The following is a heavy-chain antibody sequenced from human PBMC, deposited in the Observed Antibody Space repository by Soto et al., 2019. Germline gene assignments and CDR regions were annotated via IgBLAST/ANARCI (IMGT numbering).Heavy chain of an antibody. V-gene: IGHV4-59*08. J-gene: IGHJ4*02. CDR2: IYYSGST. D-gene: IGHD5-12*01. CDR1: ASFGTYY. CDR3: VRHAQWIIRAY. Sequence: SETLSLTCVGASFGTYYWSWIRQPPGKGLEWIGYIYYSGSTNYNPSLKSRLTISVDTSKNQFSLKLSSVTAADTAVYYCVRHAQWIIRAYWGQGSLVTVSS.